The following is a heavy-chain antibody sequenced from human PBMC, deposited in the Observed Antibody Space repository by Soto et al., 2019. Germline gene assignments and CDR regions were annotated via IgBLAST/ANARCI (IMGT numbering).Heavy chain of an antibody. CDR3: ARRGYSYGIFDY. CDR1: GGTFSSYA. CDR2: IIPIFGTA. J-gene: IGHJ4*02. Sequence: QVQLVQSGAEMNKHGSSVKVSCKASGGTFSSYAISWVRQAPGQGLEWMGGIIPIFGTANYAQKFQGRVTITADESTSTAYMELSSLRSEDTAVYYCARRGYSYGIFDYWGQGTLVTVSS. V-gene: IGHV1-69*12. D-gene: IGHD5-18*01.